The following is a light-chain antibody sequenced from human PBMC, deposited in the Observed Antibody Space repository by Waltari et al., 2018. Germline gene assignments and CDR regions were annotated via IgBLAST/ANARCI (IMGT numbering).Light chain of an antibody. Sequence: DIVMIQSPLSVPVTLGQPASITCRSSQSLPYSSGKKYLDWYLQKPGQSPQLLIYLGSIRASGVPDRVSGSGAGTDFTLKISRVEAEDVGVYYCIQDLQTPLTFGGGTKMEIK. CDR3: IQDLQTPLT. CDR2: LGS. V-gene: IGKV2-28*01. CDR1: QSLPYSSGKKY. J-gene: IGKJ4*01.